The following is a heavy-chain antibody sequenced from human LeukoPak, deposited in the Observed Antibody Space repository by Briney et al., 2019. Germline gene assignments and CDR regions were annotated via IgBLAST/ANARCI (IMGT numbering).Heavy chain of an antibody. Sequence: SETLSLACAVSGGSTSSGGYSWSWLRQPPGKGLEWIGYIYHSGSTYYNPSLKSRVTISVDRSKNQFSLKLSSVTAADTAVYYCARGHSSGYYSYWGQGTLVTVSS. J-gene: IGHJ4*02. V-gene: IGHV4-30-2*01. CDR1: GGSTSSGGYS. D-gene: IGHD3-22*01. CDR2: IYHSGST. CDR3: ARGHSSGYYSY.